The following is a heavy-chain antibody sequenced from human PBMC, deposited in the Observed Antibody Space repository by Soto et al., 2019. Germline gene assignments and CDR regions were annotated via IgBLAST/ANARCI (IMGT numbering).Heavy chain of an antibody. Sequence: GESLTLSFTVSGLTLTNVWMNWVRQAPGKGLEWVGLIRSEAHGGTTDYAAPVKGRFTISRDDSKTTLYLQMHSLESEDTAVYYCAWGAAQFYESWGLGT. CDR3: AWGAAQFYES. V-gene: IGHV3-15*07. J-gene: IGHJ5*02. CDR2: IRSEAHGGTT. CDR1: GLTLTNVW. D-gene: IGHD3-16*01.